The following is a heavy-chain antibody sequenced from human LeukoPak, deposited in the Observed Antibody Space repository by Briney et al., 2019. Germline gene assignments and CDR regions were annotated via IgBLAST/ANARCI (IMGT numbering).Heavy chain of an antibody. Sequence: SVKVSCKASGGTFSSYAISWVRQAPGQGLEWMGRIIPIFGTANYAQKFQGRATITTDESTSTAYMELSSLRSEDTAVYYCARGAACSGGSCHPSAMDVWGKGTTVTVSS. CDR3: ARGAACSGGSCHPSAMDV. CDR2: IIPIFGTA. CDR1: GGTFSSYA. J-gene: IGHJ6*03. V-gene: IGHV1-69*05. D-gene: IGHD2-15*01.